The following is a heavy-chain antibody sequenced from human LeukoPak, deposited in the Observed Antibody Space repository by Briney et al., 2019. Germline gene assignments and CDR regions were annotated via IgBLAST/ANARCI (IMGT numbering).Heavy chain of an antibody. Sequence: SVKVSCKASGGTFSTFAITWVRQAPGQGLEWMGGLIPIFGTANYAQKFQGRVTVTTDESTSTVYMELSSLRSEDTAVYYCAKGSCSGGSCYNVWGQGTLVTVSS. V-gene: IGHV1-69*05. CDR3: AKGSCSGGSCYNV. J-gene: IGHJ4*02. CDR1: GGTFSTFA. D-gene: IGHD2-15*01. CDR2: LIPIFGTA.